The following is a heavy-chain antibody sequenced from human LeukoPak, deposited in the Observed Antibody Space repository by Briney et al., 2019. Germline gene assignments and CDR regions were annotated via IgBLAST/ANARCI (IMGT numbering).Heavy chain of an antibody. V-gene: IGHV3-30*02. Sequence: PGGSLRLSCAASGFTFSSYGMHWVRQAPGKGLEWVAFIRYDGSNKYYADSVKGRFTISRDNSKNTLHLQMNSLRAEDTAVYYCAKDISGYYYYYMDVWGKGTTVTVSS. CDR3: AKDISGYYYYYMDV. D-gene: IGHD3-10*01. CDR1: GFTFSSYG. J-gene: IGHJ6*03. CDR2: IRYDGSNK.